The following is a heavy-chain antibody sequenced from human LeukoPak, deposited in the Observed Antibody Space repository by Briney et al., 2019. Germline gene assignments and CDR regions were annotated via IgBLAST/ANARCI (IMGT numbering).Heavy chain of an antibody. CDR1: GGSISSYY. Sequence: SETLSLTCTVSGGSISSYYWSWIRQPPGKGLEWIGYIYYSGSTNYNPSLKSRVTISVDTSKNQFSLKLSSVTAADTAVYYCARAGSYGDYFDYWGQGTLVTVSS. J-gene: IGHJ4*02. CDR3: ARAGSYGDYFDY. CDR2: IYYSGST. D-gene: IGHD4-17*01. V-gene: IGHV4-59*08.